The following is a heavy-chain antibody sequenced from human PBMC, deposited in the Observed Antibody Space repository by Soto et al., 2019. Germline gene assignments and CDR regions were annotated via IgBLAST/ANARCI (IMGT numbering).Heavy chain of an antibody. CDR2: INIGNGNT. V-gene: IGHV1-3*04. D-gene: IGHD2-2*02. J-gene: IGHJ4*01. CDR1: GYIFGSYA. Sequence: ASVKVSCKASGYIFGSYAMHWVRQAPGQRLEWMGWINIGNGNTRYSENAQGRVTITWDTSATTAYLDLTSLRSEDTAVYYCARGGGGGYTSGSLDYCGQGTLVTVSS. CDR3: ARGGGGGYTSGSLDY.